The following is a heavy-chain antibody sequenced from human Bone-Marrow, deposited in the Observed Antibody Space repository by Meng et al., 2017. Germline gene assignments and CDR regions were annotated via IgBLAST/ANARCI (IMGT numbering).Heavy chain of an antibody. D-gene: IGHD1-26*01. CDR3: AGDSIVGATDAFDI. V-gene: IGHV3-48*03. CDR1: GFTFSSYE. J-gene: IGHJ3*02. Sequence: GESLKISCAASGFTFSSYEMNWVRQAPGKGLEWVSYISSSGSTIYYADSVKGRFTISRDNSKNTLYLQMNSLRAEDTAVYYCAGDSIVGATDAFDIWGQGTMVTVSS. CDR2: ISSSGSTI.